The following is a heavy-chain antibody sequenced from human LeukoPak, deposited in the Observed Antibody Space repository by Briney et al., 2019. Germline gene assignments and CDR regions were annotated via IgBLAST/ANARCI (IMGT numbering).Heavy chain of an antibody. Sequence: GGSLRLSCAASGFIFKSYSINWVRQAPGKGLEWVSAISSSGTYRYYADSVKGRFTISRDNANNSVFLQIDSLRAEDTAIYYCARGQWEILRYFDYWGQGTLVTVSS. J-gene: IGHJ4*02. CDR2: ISSSGTYR. D-gene: IGHD1-26*01. CDR3: ARGQWEILRYFDY. V-gene: IGHV3-21*01. CDR1: GFIFKSYS.